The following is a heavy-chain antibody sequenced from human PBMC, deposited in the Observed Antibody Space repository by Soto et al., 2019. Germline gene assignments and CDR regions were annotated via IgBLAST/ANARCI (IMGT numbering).Heavy chain of an antibody. Sequence: ASVKVSCKASGYTFTSSGLTWVRQAPGQGLEWMGWISGYNGNTNYAQKLQGRVTMTTDTSTSTAYMELRSLRSDDTAVYYCARDTTVTTPYYYYGMDVWGQGTTVTVSS. CDR3: ARDTTVTTPYYYYGMDV. CDR2: ISGYNGNT. D-gene: IGHD4-17*01. CDR1: GYTFTSSG. V-gene: IGHV1-18*01. J-gene: IGHJ6*02.